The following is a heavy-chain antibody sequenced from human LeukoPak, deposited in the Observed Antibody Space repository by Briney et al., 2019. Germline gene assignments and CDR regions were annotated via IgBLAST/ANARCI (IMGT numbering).Heavy chain of an antibody. Sequence: GGSLRLSCAASGFTFSSYWMSWVRQAPGKGLEWVANIKQDGSEKYYVDSVKGRFTISRDNAKNSLYLQMNSLKTEDTAVYYCTRRIAVAGTSKFSYYGMDVWGQGTTVTVSS. D-gene: IGHD6-19*01. CDR2: IKQDGSEK. CDR3: TRRIAVAGTSKFSYYGMDV. J-gene: IGHJ6*02. V-gene: IGHV3-7*03. CDR1: GFTFSSYW.